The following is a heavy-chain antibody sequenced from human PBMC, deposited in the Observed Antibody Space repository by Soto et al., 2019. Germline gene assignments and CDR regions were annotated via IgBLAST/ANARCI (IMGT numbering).Heavy chain of an antibody. V-gene: IGHV4-59*01. CDR1: GGSISSYY. J-gene: IGHJ4*02. Sequence: ETLSLTCTVSGGSISSYYWSWIRQPPGKGLEWIGYIYYSGSTNYNPSLKSRVTISVDTSKNQFSLKLSSVTAADTAVYYCASYGDYVDYWGQGTLVTVSS. CDR3: ASYGDYVDY. D-gene: IGHD4-17*01. CDR2: IYYSGST.